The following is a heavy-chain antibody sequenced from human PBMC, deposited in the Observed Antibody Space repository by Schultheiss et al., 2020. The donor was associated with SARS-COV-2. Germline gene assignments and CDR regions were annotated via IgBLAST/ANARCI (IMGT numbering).Heavy chain of an antibody. J-gene: IGHJ4*02. Sequence: SETLSLTCTVSGGSISSGSYYWSWIRQPAGKGLEWIGRIYTSGSTNYNPSLKSRVTISVDTSKNQFSLKLSSVTAADTAVHYCAGGAVVVAATYDYWGQGTLVTVSS. CDR1: GGSISSGSYY. D-gene: IGHD2-15*01. V-gene: IGHV4-61*02. CDR3: AGGAVVVAATYDY. CDR2: IYTSGST.